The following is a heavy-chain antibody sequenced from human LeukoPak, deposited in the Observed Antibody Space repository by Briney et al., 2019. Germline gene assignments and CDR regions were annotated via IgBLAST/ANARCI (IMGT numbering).Heavy chain of an antibody. CDR1: GYTFTSYY. V-gene: IGHV1-46*01. J-gene: IGHJ4*02. CDR2: INPSGGST. D-gene: IGHD3-3*01. Sequence: GASVKVSCKASGYTFTSYYMHWVRQAPGQGLEWMGIINPSGGSTSYAQKFQGRVTMTRDTSTSTAYMELRSLRSDDTAVYYCARDGDFWSGYDYWGQGTLVTVSS. CDR3: ARDGDFWSGYDY.